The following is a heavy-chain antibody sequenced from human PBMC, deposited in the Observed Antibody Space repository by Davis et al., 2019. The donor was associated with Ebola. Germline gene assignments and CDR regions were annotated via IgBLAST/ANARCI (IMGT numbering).Heavy chain of an antibody. J-gene: IGHJ5*02. V-gene: IGHV3-7*01. CDR2: IKQDGSEK. CDR1: GFTFNLFW. CDR3: ARVSYDFWSGFS. D-gene: IGHD3-3*01. Sequence: PGGSLRLSCAASGFTFNLFWMSWVRQAPGKGLEWLANIKQDGSEKHYVDSVKGRFTISRDNAKNSVYLQMNSLRVEDTAVYYCARVSYDFWSGFSWGQGTLVTVSS.